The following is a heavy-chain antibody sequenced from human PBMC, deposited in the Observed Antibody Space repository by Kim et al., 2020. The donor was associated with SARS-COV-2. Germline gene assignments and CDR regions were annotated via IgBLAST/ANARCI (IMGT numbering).Heavy chain of an antibody. D-gene: IGHD2-21*02. V-gene: IGHV4-38-2*02. CDR1: GYSISSGYF. J-gene: IGHJ4*02. CDR3: AKTRCTSANCYSLFDY. CDR2: MYHSGST. Sequence: SETLSLTCTVSGYSISSGYFWGWIRQPPGKGLEWIGSMYHSGSTYYNPSLKSRATMSVDTSKNQFSLKLSSVTAADTAVYYCAKTRCTSANCYSLFDYWGQGTLVAVSS.